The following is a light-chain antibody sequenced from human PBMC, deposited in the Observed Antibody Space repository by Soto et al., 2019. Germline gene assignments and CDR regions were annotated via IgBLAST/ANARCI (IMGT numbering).Light chain of an antibody. J-gene: IGLJ1*01. CDR2: EVS. Sequence: QAVVTQPPSASGSPGQSVTISCTGTSSDVGGYDFVSWYQQRPGKAPKLMIHEVSKRPSGVPDRFSGSKSGNTASLTVSGLQAEDEADYYCSSYAGSNNYVFGTGTKLTVL. V-gene: IGLV2-8*01. CDR3: SSYAGSNNYV. CDR1: SSDVGGYDF.